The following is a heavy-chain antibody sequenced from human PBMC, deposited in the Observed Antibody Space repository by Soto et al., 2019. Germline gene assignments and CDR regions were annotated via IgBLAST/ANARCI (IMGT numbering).Heavy chain of an antibody. D-gene: IGHD6-13*01. Sequence: SVKVSCKASGGTFSSYAISWVRQAPGQGLEWMGGIIPIFGTANYAQKFQGRVTITADGSTSTAYMELSSLRSEDTAVYYCARDKVGVIAAAGTVIDYWGQGTLVTVSS. J-gene: IGHJ4*02. CDR2: IIPIFGTA. CDR3: ARDKVGVIAAAGTVIDY. V-gene: IGHV1-69*13. CDR1: GGTFSSYA.